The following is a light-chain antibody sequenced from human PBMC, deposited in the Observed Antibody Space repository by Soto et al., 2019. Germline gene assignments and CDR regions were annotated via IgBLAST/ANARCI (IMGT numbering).Light chain of an antibody. CDR3: HHGYVAPYS. J-gene: IGKJ2*03. V-gene: IGKV1-39*01. CDR1: QDINVY. CDR2: SAS. Sequence: DIQMTQSPSSLSASIGDTVTITCRASQDINVYLNWYQQKPGEVPKLLIYSASTLHSGVPSRFTGSGSETDFTLTIRSLQPEAFATYYCHHGYVAPYSFGQGTKVDI.